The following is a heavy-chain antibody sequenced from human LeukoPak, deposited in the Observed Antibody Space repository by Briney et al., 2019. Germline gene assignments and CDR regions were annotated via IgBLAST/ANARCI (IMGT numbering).Heavy chain of an antibody. CDR2: ISAYNGNT. D-gene: IGHD3-3*01. CDR3: ASLPRGYDIWSGYYTGMIDYGMDV. CDR1: GYTFTSYG. V-gene: IGHV1-18*01. J-gene: IGHJ6*02. Sequence: GASVKVSCKASGYTFTSYGISWVRQAPGQGLEWMGWISAYNGNTNYAQKLQGRVTMTTDTSTSTAYMELSSLRSEDTAVYYCASLPRGYDIWSGYYTGMIDYGMDVWGQGTTVTVSS.